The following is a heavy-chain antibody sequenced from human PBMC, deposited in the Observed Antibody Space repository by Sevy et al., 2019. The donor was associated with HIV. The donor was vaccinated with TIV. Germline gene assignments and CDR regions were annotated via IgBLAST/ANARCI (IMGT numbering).Heavy chain of an antibody. V-gene: IGHV3-33*01. CDR1: QFNFDTYA. CDR3: ATNMVHAGAYDSYFNF. J-gene: IGHJ4*02. CDR2: IWYDGSSK. Sequence: GGSLRLSCVASQFNFDTYAIHWVRQAPGKGLEWVAMIWYDGSSKDYAKSVKGRLAISRDNSQNTAFLQMNSLRAEDTGVYYCATNMVHAGAYDSYFNFWGQGSLVTVSS. D-gene: IGHD3-10*01.